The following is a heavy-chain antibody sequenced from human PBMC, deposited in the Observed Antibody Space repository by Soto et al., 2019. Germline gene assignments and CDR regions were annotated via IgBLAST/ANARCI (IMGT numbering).Heavy chain of an antibody. CDR1: GGSISSGYYY. CDR3: ARVKGYYDSSGYLDY. J-gene: IGHJ4*02. CDR2: IYYSGST. Sequence: PSETLSLTCAVYGGSISSGYYYWSRIPPAQGKGLEWIGYIYYSGSTYYNPSLKSRVTISVDTSKNQFSLKLSSVTAADTAVYYCARVKGYYDSSGYLDYWGQGTLVTVSS. V-gene: IGHV4-30-4*08. D-gene: IGHD3-22*01.